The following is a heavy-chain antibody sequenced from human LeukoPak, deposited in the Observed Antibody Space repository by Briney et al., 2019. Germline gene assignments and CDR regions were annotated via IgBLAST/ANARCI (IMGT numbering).Heavy chain of an antibody. D-gene: IGHD3-22*01. CDR3: ARGEYYHDSSGYPDY. Sequence: PGGSLRLSCEASGFTFSGYGMHWVRQAPGKGLEWVAVIWYDGSTKYYADSVKGRFTISRDNSRNTLYLQMNSLGAEDTAVYNCARGEYYHDSSGYPDYWGQGTLVTVSS. CDR1: GFTFSGYG. CDR2: IWYDGSTK. J-gene: IGHJ4*02. V-gene: IGHV3-33*01.